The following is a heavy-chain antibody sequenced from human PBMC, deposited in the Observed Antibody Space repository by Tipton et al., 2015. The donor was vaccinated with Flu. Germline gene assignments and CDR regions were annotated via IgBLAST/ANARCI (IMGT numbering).Heavy chain of an antibody. Sequence: TLSLTCTVSGGSISSHYWTWMRQPAGKGLEWIGRIYSTGSTNYNPSLKNRVTMSVDTSKNQFSLNLTSVTAADTAVYFCARDSILTPGSKSGFDAFDIWGQGTEVNVSS. D-gene: IGHD2-15*01. V-gene: IGHV4-4*07. CDR3: ARDSILTPGSKSGFDAFDI. J-gene: IGHJ3*02. CDR2: IYSTGST. CDR1: GGSISSHY.